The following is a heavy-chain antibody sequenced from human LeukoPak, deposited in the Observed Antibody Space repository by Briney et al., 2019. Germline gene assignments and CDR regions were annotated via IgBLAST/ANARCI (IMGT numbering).Heavy chain of an antibody. Sequence: ASVKVSCKASGGTFSSYAISWVRQAPGQGLEWMGGIIPIFGTANYAQKFQGRVTITADKSTSTAYMELSSLRSEDTAVYYCARDSAPYYYGSGSYYHYYYGMDVWGKGTTVTVSS. D-gene: IGHD3-10*01. V-gene: IGHV1-69*06. J-gene: IGHJ6*04. CDR2: IIPIFGTA. CDR3: ARDSAPYYYGSGSYYHYYYGMDV. CDR1: GGTFSSYA.